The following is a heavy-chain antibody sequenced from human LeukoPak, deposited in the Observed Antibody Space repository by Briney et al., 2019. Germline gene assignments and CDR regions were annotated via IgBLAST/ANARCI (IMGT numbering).Heavy chain of an antibody. Sequence: PGGSLRLSCAAPGFTFSSYAMHWVRQAPGKGLEWVALISYDGSKEYYADSVKGRFTISRDNSKNTLYLQMNSLRAEDTAVYYCTRDRVVVILYYGMDVWGQGTTVTVSS. CDR3: TRDRVVVILYYGMDV. J-gene: IGHJ6*02. CDR2: ISYDGSKE. D-gene: IGHD3-22*01. V-gene: IGHV3-30*04. CDR1: GFTFSSYA.